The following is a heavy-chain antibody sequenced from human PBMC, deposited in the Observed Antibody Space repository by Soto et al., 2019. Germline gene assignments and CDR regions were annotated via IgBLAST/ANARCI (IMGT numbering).Heavy chain of an antibody. D-gene: IGHD6-19*01. CDR3: AKDRKSGSGWYWDY. CDR2: ISASGSTT. J-gene: IGHJ4*02. Sequence: GGSLRLSCAASGFTFSSYAMSWVRQAPGKGLEWVSAISASGSTTYYSDSVKGRFTISRDNSKNTLYLQMNSLRAEDTAVYYCAKDRKSGSGWYWDYWGQGTLVTVAS. CDR1: GFTFSSYA. V-gene: IGHV3-23*01.